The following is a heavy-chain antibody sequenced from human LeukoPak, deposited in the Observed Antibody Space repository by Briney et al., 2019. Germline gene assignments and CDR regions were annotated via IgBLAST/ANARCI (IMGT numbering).Heavy chain of an antibody. D-gene: IGHD1-26*01. CDR1: GFTFSSYA. CDR3: AREGMVGANSPYAFDI. V-gene: IGHV3-23*01. J-gene: IGHJ3*02. CDR2: ISGSGTST. Sequence: GGSLRLSCAASGFTFSSYAMSWVRQAPGKGLEWVSAISGSGTSTYYADSVKGRFTISRDNSKNTLYLQMNSLRAEDTAVYYCAREGMVGANSPYAFDIWGQGTMVTVSS.